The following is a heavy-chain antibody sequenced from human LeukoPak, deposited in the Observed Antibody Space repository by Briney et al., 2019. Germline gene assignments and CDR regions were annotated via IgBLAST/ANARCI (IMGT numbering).Heavy chain of an antibody. CDR3: VKRSDARAMDY. CDR2: ITNSGGNT. Sequence: PGGSLRLSCAASGFTFSTYAMSWVRQAPGKGLEWVASITNSGGNTCYPDSVKGRFTISRDNSKSTLYLQMNSLRAEDTAVYYCVKRSDARAMDYWGQGTLVTVSS. CDR1: GFTFSTYA. V-gene: IGHV3-23*01. J-gene: IGHJ4*02.